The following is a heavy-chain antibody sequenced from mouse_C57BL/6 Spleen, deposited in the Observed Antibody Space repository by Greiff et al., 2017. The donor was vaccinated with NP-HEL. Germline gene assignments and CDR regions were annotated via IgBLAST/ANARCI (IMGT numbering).Heavy chain of an antibody. D-gene: IGHD4-1*01. CDR1: GFSLTSYC. V-gene: IGHV2-3*01. CDR2: IWGDGGT. J-gene: IGHJ3*01. CDR3: AIIWEFAY. Sequence: VKLLESGPGLVAPSPSLSITCTVSGFSLTSYCVSWVRQPPGKGLEWLGVIWGDGGTTYHSALISRLSISKDNSKSQVYLKLNSLQTDETATYYCAIIWEFAYWGKGTLVTVSA.